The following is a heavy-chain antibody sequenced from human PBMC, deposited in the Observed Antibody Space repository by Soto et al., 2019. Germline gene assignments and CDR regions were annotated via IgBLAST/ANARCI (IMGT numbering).Heavy chain of an antibody. Sequence: GGSLRLSCAASGFTFSSYSMNWVRQAPGKGLEWVSSISSSSSYIYYADSVKGRSTISRDNAKNSLYLQMNSLRAEDTAVYYCAANSSSWPYYYYYGMDVWGQGTTVTVSS. CDR2: ISSSSSYI. V-gene: IGHV3-21*01. D-gene: IGHD6-13*01. CDR1: GFTFSSYS. CDR3: AANSSSWPYYYYYGMDV. J-gene: IGHJ6*02.